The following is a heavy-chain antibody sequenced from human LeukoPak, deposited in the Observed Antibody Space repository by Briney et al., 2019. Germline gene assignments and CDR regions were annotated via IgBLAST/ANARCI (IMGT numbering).Heavy chain of an antibody. J-gene: IGHJ4*02. CDR3: ARDRSVYDSSGYYFDS. D-gene: IGHD3-22*01. V-gene: IGHV3-30-3*01. CDR1: GFTFSNYA. Sequence: GGSLRLSCVASGFTFSNYAMHWVRQAPGKGLEWVAIISYDGSNKYYADSVKGRFTISRDNSKNTLYLQMNSLRAEDTALYYCARDRSVYDSSGYYFDSWGQGTLVTVSS. CDR2: ISYDGSNK.